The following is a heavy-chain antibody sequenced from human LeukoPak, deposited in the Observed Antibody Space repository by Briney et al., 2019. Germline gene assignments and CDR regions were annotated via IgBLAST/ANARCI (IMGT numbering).Heavy chain of an antibody. CDR3: AKDRPPVPLDY. V-gene: IGHV3-30*18. CDR2: ISHDGRND. D-gene: IGHD6-6*01. J-gene: IGHJ4*02. Sequence: GGSLRLSCAASGFSFSTQRMHWVRQAPGKGLEWVAVISHDGRNDYFADSVRGRFTISRDNSKNTLYLQMNSLRAEDTAVYYCAKDRPPVPLDYWGQGTLVTVSS. CDR1: GFSFSTQR.